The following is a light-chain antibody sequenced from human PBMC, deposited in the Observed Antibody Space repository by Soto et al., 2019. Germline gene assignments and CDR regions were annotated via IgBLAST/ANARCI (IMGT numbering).Light chain of an antibody. J-gene: IGKJ4*01. Sequence: DIQMTQSPSTLSASVGDRVTIACRASQTISSWVAWYQQKPGKAPRLLIYKTSCLESGVPSRFSGSGSGTEFTLTISGLQPDDFASYYCQQYNTYLSLTFGGGTKVDIK. CDR1: QTISSW. V-gene: IGKV1-5*03. CDR2: KTS. CDR3: QQYNTYLSLT.